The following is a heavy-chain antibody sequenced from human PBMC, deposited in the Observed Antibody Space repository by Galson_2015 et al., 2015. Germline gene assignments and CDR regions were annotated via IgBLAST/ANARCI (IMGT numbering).Heavy chain of an antibody. CDR3: ARPVGYSYGIDY. Sequence: TLSLTCTVSGGSISSSSYYWGWIRQPPGKGLEWIGSIYYSGSTYYNPSLKSRVTISVDTSKNQFSLKLSSVTAADTAMYYCARPVGYSYGIDYWGQGTLVTVSS. D-gene: IGHD5-18*01. CDR1: GGSISSSSYY. J-gene: IGHJ4*02. V-gene: IGHV4-39*01. CDR2: IYYSGST.